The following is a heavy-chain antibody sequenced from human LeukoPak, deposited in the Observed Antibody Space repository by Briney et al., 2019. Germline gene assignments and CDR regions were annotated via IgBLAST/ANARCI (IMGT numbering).Heavy chain of an antibody. CDR2: IKQDGSEK. J-gene: IGHJ3*02. D-gene: IGHD2-21*02. V-gene: IGHV3-7*01. Sequence: PGGSLRLSCAASGFTFSSYWMSWVRQAPGKGLEWVANIKQDGSEKYYVDSVKGRFTISRDNAKNSLYLQMNSLRAEDTAVYYCARDLGTGSCGDYCPGDDAFDIWGQGTMVTVSS. CDR3: ARDLGTGSCGDYCPGDDAFDI. CDR1: GFTFSSYW.